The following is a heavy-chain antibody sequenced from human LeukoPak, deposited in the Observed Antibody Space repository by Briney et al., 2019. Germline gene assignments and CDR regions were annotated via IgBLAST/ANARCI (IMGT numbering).Heavy chain of an antibody. CDR2: IFGSGGST. J-gene: IGHJ4*02. Sequence: GGSLRLSCAASGFTFSSYAMYWVRQAPGKELEWVSGIFGSGGSTHYADSVKGRFTISRDNSKNTVYLQMNSLRAEDTAVYYCAKTTTGYSSGRFPGWPVDYWGQGTLVTVSS. D-gene: IGHD6-19*01. CDR3: AKTTTGYSSGRFPGWPVDY. CDR1: GFTFSSYA. V-gene: IGHV3-23*01.